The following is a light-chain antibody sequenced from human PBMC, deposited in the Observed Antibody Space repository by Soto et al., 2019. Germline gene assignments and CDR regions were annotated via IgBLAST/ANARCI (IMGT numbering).Light chain of an antibody. J-gene: IGKJ4*01. V-gene: IGKV3-20*01. CDR2: GAS. CDR1: QSVSSTF. CDR3: QHYGSSPPLT. Sequence: EFVLTQSPGTLSLSPGERATLSCRASQSVSSTFLAWYQQKPGQPPRLLIYGASTRGTGIPDRFSVSGSGTDFTLTISRLEPEDFAVYYCQHYGSSPPLTFGGGTKVEIK.